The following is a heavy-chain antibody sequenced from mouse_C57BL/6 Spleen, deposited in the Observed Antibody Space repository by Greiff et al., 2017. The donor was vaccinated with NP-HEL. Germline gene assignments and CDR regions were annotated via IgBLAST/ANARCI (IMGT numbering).Heavy chain of an antibody. Sequence: VQLQQSGAELVRPGASVKLSCTASGFNIKDDYMHWVKQRPEQGLEWIGWIDPENGDTEYASKFQGKATITADTSSNTAYLQLSSLTSEDTAVYYCTHYYGSEGFAYWGQGTLVTVSA. CDR2: IDPENGDT. CDR1: GFNIKDDY. D-gene: IGHD1-1*01. CDR3: THYYGSEGFAY. J-gene: IGHJ3*01. V-gene: IGHV14-4*01.